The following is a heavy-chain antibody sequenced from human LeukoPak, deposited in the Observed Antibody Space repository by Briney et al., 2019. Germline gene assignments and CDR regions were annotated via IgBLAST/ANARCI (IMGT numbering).Heavy chain of an antibody. Sequence: SETLSLTCTVSGGSISSYYWSWIRQPPGKGLEWIGYIYYSGSTNYNPSLKSRVTISVDTSKNQFSLKLSSVTAADTAVYYCARAPLRYFDWLPYDAFDIWGQGTMVTVSS. J-gene: IGHJ3*02. V-gene: IGHV4-59*01. CDR2: IYYSGST. D-gene: IGHD3-9*01. CDR3: ARAPLRYFDWLPYDAFDI. CDR1: GGSISSYY.